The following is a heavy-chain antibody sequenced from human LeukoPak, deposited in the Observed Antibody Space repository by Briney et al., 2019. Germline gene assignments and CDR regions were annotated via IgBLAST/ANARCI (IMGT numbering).Heavy chain of an antibody. Sequence: GGSLRLSWAASGFTFSSYGMHWVRQAPGKGMEWVAFIRYDGSNKYYADSVKGRFTISRDNSKNTLYLQMNSLRAEDTAVYYCAKGVTMVRGGPIGYWGQGTLVTVSS. CDR3: AKGVTMVRGGPIGY. CDR1: GFTFSSYG. CDR2: IRYDGSNK. J-gene: IGHJ4*02. V-gene: IGHV3-30*02. D-gene: IGHD3-10*01.